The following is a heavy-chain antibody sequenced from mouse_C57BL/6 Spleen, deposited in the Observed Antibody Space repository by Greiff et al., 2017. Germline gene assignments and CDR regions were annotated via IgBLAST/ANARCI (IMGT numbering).Heavy chain of an antibody. D-gene: IGHD3-2*02. Sequence: DVMLVESGGGLVQPGGSLKLSCAASGFTFSDYYMYWVRQTPEKRLEWVAYISNGGGSTYYPDTVKGRFTISRDNAKNTLYLQMSRLKSEDTAMYYCARQEDSSGYGAMDYWGQGTSVTVSS. J-gene: IGHJ4*01. CDR2: ISNGGGST. CDR1: GFTFSDYY. V-gene: IGHV5-12*01. CDR3: ARQEDSSGYGAMDY.